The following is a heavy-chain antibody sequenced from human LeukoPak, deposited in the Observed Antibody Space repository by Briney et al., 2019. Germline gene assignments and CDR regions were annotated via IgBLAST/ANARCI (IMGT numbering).Heavy chain of an antibody. CDR1: GFTFSRYW. Sequence: PGGSLRLSCVASGFTFSRYWMTWVRQAPGKGLEWVANIKQDGSEKYYVDSVKGRFTISRDNAKNSLYLQMNSLRAEDTAVYYCAKDPGYYGSGSFLNWGQGTLVTVSS. CDR2: IKQDGSEK. D-gene: IGHD3-10*01. J-gene: IGHJ4*02. V-gene: IGHV3-7*01. CDR3: AKDPGYYGSGSFLN.